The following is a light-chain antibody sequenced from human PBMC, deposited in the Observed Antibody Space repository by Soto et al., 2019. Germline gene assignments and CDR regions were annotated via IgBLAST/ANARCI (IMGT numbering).Light chain of an antibody. CDR2: DAA. Sequence: IQMTQSPSTLSASVGDRVTITCRASQSINKWVAWFQQKSGRAPKLLIYDAATLQSGVPSRFSGTGSGTDFSLTISSLQPEDVATYYCQQYNIGYTFGQGTRLDI. CDR1: QSINKW. V-gene: IGKV1-5*01. J-gene: IGKJ2*01. CDR3: QQYNIGYT.